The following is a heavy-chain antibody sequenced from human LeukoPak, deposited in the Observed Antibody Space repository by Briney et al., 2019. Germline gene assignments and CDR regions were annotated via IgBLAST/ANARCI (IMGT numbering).Heavy chain of an antibody. CDR1: GGSFSGYY. V-gene: IGHV4-34*01. Sequence: PSETLSLTCAVYGGSFSGYYWSWIRQPPGKGPEWIGEINHSGSTNYNPSLKSRVTISVDTSKNQFSLKLSSVTAADTAVYYCARGRGSGYSSSSAVDYWGQGTLVTVSS. J-gene: IGHJ4*02. CDR2: INHSGST. CDR3: ARGRGSGYSSSSAVDY. D-gene: IGHD6-6*01.